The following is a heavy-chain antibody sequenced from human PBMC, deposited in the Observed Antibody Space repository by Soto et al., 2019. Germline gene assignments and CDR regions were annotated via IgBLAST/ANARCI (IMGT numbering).Heavy chain of an antibody. J-gene: IGHJ6*02. Sequence: VGSLRLSCAASGFTFSNAWMSWVRQAPGKGLEWVGRIKSKTDGGTTDYAAPVKGRFTISRDDSKNTLYLQMNSLKTEDTAVYYCTTGEWLRSYGMDVWGQGTTVTVSS. D-gene: IGHD5-12*01. CDR3: TTGEWLRSYGMDV. CDR2: IKSKTDGGTT. CDR1: GFTFSNAW. V-gene: IGHV3-15*01.